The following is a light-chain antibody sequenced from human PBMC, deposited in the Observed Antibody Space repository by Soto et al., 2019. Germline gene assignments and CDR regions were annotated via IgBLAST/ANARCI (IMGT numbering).Light chain of an antibody. V-gene: IGLV1-44*01. J-gene: IGLJ3*02. Sequence: QSALTQPPSASGTPGQRVTISCSGSRSNIGSNTVNWYQQLPGTAPKLLIYSNSQRPSGVPDRFSGSKSGTSASLAISGLQSEDEAEYYCSAWDDSLNGWVFGGGTKLTVL. CDR3: SAWDDSLNGWV. CDR1: RSNIGSNT. CDR2: SNS.